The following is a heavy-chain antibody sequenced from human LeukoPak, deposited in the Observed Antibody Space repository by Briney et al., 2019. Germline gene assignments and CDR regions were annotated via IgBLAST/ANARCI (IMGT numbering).Heavy chain of an antibody. J-gene: IGHJ4*02. D-gene: IGHD3-9*01. CDR1: GGSISSYY. V-gene: IGHV4-4*07. CDR2: IYTSGST. Sequence: PSETLSLTCTVSGGSISSYYWSWIRQPAGKGLEWIGRIYTSGSTNYNPSLKSRVTISVDTSKNQFSLKLSSVTAADTAVYYCARESYDILTGYYKAYFDYRGQGTLVTVSS. CDR3: ARESYDILTGYYKAYFDY.